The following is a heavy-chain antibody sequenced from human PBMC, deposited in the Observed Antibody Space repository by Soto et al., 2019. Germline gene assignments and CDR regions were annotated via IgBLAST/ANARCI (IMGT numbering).Heavy chain of an antibody. V-gene: IGHV3-48*02. Sequence: GGSLRLSCAASGFTFSSYSMNWVRQAPGKGLEWVSYISSSSSTIYYADSVKGRFTISRDNAKNSLYLQMNSLRDEDTAVYYCARGSFDYYGSGSYWPWGQGTLVTVSS. CDR2: ISSSSSTI. CDR3: ARGSFDYYGSGSYWP. J-gene: IGHJ1*01. D-gene: IGHD3-10*01. CDR1: GFTFSSYS.